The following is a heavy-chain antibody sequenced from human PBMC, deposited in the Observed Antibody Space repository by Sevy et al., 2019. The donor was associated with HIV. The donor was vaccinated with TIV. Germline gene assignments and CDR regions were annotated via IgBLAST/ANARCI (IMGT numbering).Heavy chain of an antibody. Sequence: ASVKVSCKASGYTFTSYGISWVRQAPGQGLEWMGWISAYNGNTNYAQKLQGRVTMTTDTSTSTDYMELRSLRSDDTAVYYCARDYDSESYYIGDYYYYGMDVWGQGTTVTVSS. CDR2: ISAYNGNT. CDR1: GYTFTSYG. V-gene: IGHV1-18*01. CDR3: ARDYDSESYYIGDYYYYGMDV. D-gene: IGHD3-10*01. J-gene: IGHJ6*02.